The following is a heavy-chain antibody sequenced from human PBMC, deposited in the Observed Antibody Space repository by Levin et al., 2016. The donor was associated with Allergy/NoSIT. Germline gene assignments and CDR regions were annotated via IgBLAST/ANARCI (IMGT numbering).Heavy chain of an antibody. J-gene: IGHJ6*02. CDR3: ARFEVGATKSGGMDV. Sequence: WVRQAPGQGLEWMGWINPNSGGTNYAQKFQGWVTMTRGTSISTAYMELSRLRSDDTAVYYCARFEVGATKSGGMDVWGQGTTVTVSS. D-gene: IGHD1-26*01. V-gene: IGHV1-2*04. CDR2: INPNSGGT.